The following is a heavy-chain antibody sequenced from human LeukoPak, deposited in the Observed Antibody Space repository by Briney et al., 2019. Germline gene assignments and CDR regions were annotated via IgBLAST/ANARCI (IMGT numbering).Heavy chain of an antibody. D-gene: IGHD3-10*01. J-gene: IGHJ4*02. V-gene: IGHV4-59*08. CDR1: GGSISSYY. Sequence: PSETLSLTCTVSGGSISSYYWRWIRQPPGKGLEWIGYIYYSGSTNYNPSLKSRVTISVDTSKNQFSLKLSSVTAADTAVYYCARIRGRSYYGSGPRPHCDYWGQGTLVTVSS. CDR3: ARIRGRSYYGSGPRPHCDY. CDR2: IYYSGST.